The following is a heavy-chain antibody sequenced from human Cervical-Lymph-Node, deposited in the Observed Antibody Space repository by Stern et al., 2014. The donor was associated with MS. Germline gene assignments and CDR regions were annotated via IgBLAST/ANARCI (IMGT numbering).Heavy chain of an antibody. Sequence: VQLVQSGAEVKKPGASVKVSCKASGFTFTDYYIHWLRQAPGQGPEWMGRISPKNGGTDYAPKFQGRVTMTRDTSISSVYLEVSRLTFDDTAVYYCAENMDVWGKGTTVTVSS. CDR3: AENMDV. V-gene: IGHV1-2*02. CDR1: GFTFTDYY. J-gene: IGHJ6*04. CDR2: ISPKNGGT.